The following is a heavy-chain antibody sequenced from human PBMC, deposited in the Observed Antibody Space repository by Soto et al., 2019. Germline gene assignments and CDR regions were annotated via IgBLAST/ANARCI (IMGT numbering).Heavy chain of an antibody. D-gene: IGHD4-17*01. CDR2: IIPIFGTA. V-gene: IGHV1-69*13. CDR3: ARDSETVTTLGYYYYYGMDA. CDR1: GGTFSSYA. J-gene: IGHJ6*02. Sequence: ASVKVSCKASGGTFSSYAISWVRQAPGQGLEWMGGIIPIFGTANYAQKFQGRVTITADESTSTAYMELSSLRSEDTAVYYCARDSETVTTLGYYYYYGMDAWGQGTTVTVSS.